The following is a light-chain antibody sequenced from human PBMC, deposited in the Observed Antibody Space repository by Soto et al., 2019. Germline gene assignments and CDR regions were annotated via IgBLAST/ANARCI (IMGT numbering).Light chain of an antibody. Sequence: EIVMTQSPATLSVSPGERATLSCRASQSVSSNLAWYQQKPGQAPRLLIYGASTRAIGIPARFSGSGSGTDFTLTISSLQSEDFAVYYCQQYNNWPPKHTFGQGTKLEMK. V-gene: IGKV3-15*01. CDR3: QQYNNWPPKHT. CDR1: QSVSSN. J-gene: IGKJ2*01. CDR2: GAS.